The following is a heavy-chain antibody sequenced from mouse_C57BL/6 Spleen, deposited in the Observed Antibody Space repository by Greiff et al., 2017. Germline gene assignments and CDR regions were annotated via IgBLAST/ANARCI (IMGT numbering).Heavy chain of an antibody. D-gene: IGHD1-3*01. CDR2: INPSNGGT. J-gene: IGHJ4*01. CDR1: GYTFTSYW. Sequence: QVQLQQPGPELVKPGASVKLSCKASGYTFTSYWMHWVKQRPGQGLEWIGNINPSNGGTNYNEKFKSKATLTVDKSSSTAYMQLSSLTSEDSAVYFSARRSWYYNFYDYAMYYWGQGTSVTVSS. CDR3: ARRSWYYNFYDYAMYY. V-gene: IGHV1-53*01.